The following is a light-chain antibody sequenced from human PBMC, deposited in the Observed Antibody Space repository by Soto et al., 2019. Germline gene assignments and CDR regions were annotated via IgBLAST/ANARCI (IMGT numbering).Light chain of an antibody. CDR1: QSISSW. Sequence: DIQMTQSPSTLSASVGDRVTITCRASQSISSWLAWYQQKPGKAPKLLIYDASSLESGVPSRFSGSGSGTEFTLTISSPQPDDFATYYYQQHNSYSALTFGGGTKVEIK. J-gene: IGKJ4*01. CDR3: QQHNSYSALT. V-gene: IGKV1-5*01. CDR2: DAS.